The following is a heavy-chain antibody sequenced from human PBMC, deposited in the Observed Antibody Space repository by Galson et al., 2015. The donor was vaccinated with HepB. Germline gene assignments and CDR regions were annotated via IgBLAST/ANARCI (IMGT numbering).Heavy chain of an antibody. V-gene: IGHV1-18*01. CDR1: GYTFTSYG. D-gene: IGHD3/OR15-3a*01. CDR2: TSTYIDNK. CDR3: ARADFRTGYPLDY. J-gene: IGHJ4*02. Sequence: SVKVSCKASGYTFTSYGISWVRQAPGQGLEWLGWTSTYIDNKKSAQKFQDRLTVTTDKPTSTVYMELRGLRSDDTAVYFCARADFRTGYPLDYWGQGTLVAVSS.